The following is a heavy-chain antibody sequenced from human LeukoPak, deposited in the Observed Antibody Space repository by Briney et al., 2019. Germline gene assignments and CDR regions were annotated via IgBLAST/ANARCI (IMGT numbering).Heavy chain of an antibody. V-gene: IGHV4-61*02. CDR3: AREPHSSGSYSCDAFDI. Sequence: SETLSLTCTVSGGSISSGSYFWSWIRQPAGKGLEWIGSIYISGSTNYNASLKSRVTISIDTSKNQLSLKLSSVTAADTAVYYCAREPHSSGSYSCDAFDIWGQGTMVTVSS. CDR2: IYISGST. J-gene: IGHJ3*02. D-gene: IGHD1-26*01. CDR1: GGSISSGSYF.